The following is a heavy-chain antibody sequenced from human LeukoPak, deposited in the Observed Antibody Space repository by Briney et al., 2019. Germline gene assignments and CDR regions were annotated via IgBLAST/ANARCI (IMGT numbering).Heavy chain of an antibody. D-gene: IGHD3-16*01. CDR2: IYPADSDT. J-gene: IGHJ5*02. CDR1: GYNFADYC. Sequence: GESLRISCQASGYNFADYCIGWVRQTPDKGLEWMGIIYPADSDTKYNPSFQGRVTFSADKSNNTAYLQWSSLEASDTAIYFCAKRGGGPHSYSNWFAPWGQGTLVTVTS. CDR3: AKRGGGPHSYSNWFAP. V-gene: IGHV5-51*01.